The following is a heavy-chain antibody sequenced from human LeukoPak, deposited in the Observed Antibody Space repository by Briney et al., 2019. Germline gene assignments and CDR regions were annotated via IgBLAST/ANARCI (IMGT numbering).Heavy chain of an antibody. D-gene: IGHD2-8*01. J-gene: IGHJ4*02. Sequence: GGSLRLSCTTSGFALSNYAMNWVRQAPGKGPEWVSGISGFNTYYAGSVKGRFTIFRDNSKNVLYLQMDRLRAEDTAVYSCAKDVCTSPRCLLYFDSWGQGTLVTVSS. CDR2: ISGFNT. V-gene: IGHV3-23*01. CDR3: AKDVCTSPRCLLYFDS. CDR1: GFALSNYA.